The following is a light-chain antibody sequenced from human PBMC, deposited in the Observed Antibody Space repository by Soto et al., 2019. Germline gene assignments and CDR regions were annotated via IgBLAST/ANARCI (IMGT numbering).Light chain of an antibody. J-gene: IGKJ3*01. CDR3: QQYGSAPFT. Sequence: EIVLTQSPATLSLSPGERATLSCRASQSVASSHLAWYRQKPGQTPRLLIYDASSRATGIPDRISGSGSGAYFTLPIRRLEPEDFAVYYCQQYGSAPFTFGTGTKVDIK. CDR2: DAS. CDR1: QSVASSH. V-gene: IGKV3-20*01.